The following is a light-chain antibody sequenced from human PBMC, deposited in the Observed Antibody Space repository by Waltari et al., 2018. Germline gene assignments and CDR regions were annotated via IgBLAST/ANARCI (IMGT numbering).Light chain of an antibody. CDR1: QTINNNF. Sequence: ILLTQSPDTLSLSPAQRATLSCRSSQTINNNFLVWYQQKPGQAPRLIIHCASSRATGFPDRFSGSGSGTDFTLTISSLKPEDSAVYYCQQYDGSVLTFGGGTKVEI. CDR2: CAS. J-gene: IGKJ4*01. CDR3: QQYDGSVLT. V-gene: IGKV3-20*01.